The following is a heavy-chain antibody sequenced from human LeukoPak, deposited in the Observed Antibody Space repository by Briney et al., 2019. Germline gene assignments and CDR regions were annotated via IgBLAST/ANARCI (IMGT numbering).Heavy chain of an antibody. CDR1: GFSLTASVVA. CDR2: IYWDDDK. V-gene: IGHV2-5*02. Sequence: ESGPPLVKPTQTLTLTCSFSGFSLTASVVAVGWIRQPPGKALEWLALIYWDDDKRYSPSLLSRLTISKDASKNQVFLTMTNMDPADTGTYYCAHRLTAALMDVWGKGTTVTVSS. CDR3: AHRLTAALMDV. J-gene: IGHJ6*03. D-gene: IGHD6-13*01.